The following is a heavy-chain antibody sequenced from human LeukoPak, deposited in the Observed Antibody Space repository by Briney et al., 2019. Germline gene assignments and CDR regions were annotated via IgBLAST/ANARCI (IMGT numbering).Heavy chain of an antibody. CDR2: VYYSGST. CDR3: ARPYYYDSRIDP. Sequence: PSQTLSLTCTVSGGSISSGDYYWSWIRQPPGKGLEWIVYVYYSGSTYYNPSLKSRVTMSADTSKNQLSLKLSSVTAADTAVYYCARPYYYDSRIDPWGQGILVTVSS. D-gene: IGHD3-22*01. CDR1: GGSISSGDYY. J-gene: IGHJ5*02. V-gene: IGHV4-30-4*01.